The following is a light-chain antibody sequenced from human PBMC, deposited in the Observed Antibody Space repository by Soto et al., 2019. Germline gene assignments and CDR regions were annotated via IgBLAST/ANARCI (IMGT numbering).Light chain of an antibody. J-gene: IGLJ1*01. CDR1: SSDVGAYKY. CDR3: SSYKGSRTLV. V-gene: IGLV2-14*01. Sequence: SVLTQPASVSGSPGQSITISCTGTSSDVGAYKYVSWYQQYPGKAPKLMIYEVNNRPSGVSNRFSGSKSGNTASLTISGLQAEDEAAYYCSSYKGSRTLVFGTGTKVTVL. CDR2: EVN.